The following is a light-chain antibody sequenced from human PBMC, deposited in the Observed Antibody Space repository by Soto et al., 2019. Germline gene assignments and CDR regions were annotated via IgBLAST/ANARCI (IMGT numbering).Light chain of an antibody. Sequence: QSVLTQPASVSRSPGQSITISCTGTSSDVGGYNYVSWYQQHPGKAPKLMIYEVSNRPSGVSNRFSGSKSGNTASLTISGLQAEDEADYYCSSYTSSSSLWVFGGGTQLTVL. CDR2: EVS. CDR3: SSYTSSSSLWV. CDR1: SSDVGGYNY. J-gene: IGLJ3*02. V-gene: IGLV2-14*01.